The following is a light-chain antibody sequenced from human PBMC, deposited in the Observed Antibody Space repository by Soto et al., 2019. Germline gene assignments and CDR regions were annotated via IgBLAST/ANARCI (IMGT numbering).Light chain of an antibody. CDR2: DAS. CDR3: QQRGIWPLT. CDR1: QNVNTY. J-gene: IGKJ4*01. Sequence: EVVLTQSPATLSLSPGERATLSCSASQNVNTYVAWYQHKPGQAPRLLIYDASTRASGTPARFGGSGSGTDFTLTISSLEAEDFAVYYCQQRGIWPLTVGGGTKVDIK. V-gene: IGKV3-11*01.